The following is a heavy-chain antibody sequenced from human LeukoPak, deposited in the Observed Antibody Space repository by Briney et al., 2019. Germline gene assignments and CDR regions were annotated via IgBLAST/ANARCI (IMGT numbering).Heavy chain of an antibody. V-gene: IGHV2-5*01. CDR3: AHSPAGGVVTDLYFDY. Sequence: SGPTLVNPTQTLTLTCTFSGFSLSTSVVGVGWIRQPPGKALEWLALIYWNGDKRYSPSLKSRLTITKDTSKNQVVLTITNMDPVDTATYYCAHSPAGGVVTDLYFDYWGQGTLVTVSS. CDR1: GFSLSTSVVG. CDR2: IYWNGDK. D-gene: IGHD3-3*01. J-gene: IGHJ4*02.